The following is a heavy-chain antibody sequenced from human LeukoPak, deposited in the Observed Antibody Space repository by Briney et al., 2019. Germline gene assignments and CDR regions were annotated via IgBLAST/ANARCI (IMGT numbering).Heavy chain of an antibody. J-gene: IGHJ3*02. CDR3: ARDFYDSSGDYHDGSDI. D-gene: IGHD3-22*01. Sequence: ASVKVSCKASGYTFSGYHVHWVRQAPGQGLEWMGRINTNSGNTKYAQNFQGRVTMTRDTSINTAYMELSRLRSDDTSIYYCARDFYDSSGDYHDGSDIWGQGTLVTVSS. CDR2: INTNSGNT. CDR1: GYTFSGYH. V-gene: IGHV1-2*06.